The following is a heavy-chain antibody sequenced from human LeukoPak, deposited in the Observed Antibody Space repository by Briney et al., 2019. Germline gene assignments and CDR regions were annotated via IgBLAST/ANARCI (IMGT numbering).Heavy chain of an antibody. Sequence: SETLSLTCTVSGGSISSYYWSWIRQPPGKGLEWIGYIYYSGSTNYNPSLKSRVTISVDTSKDQFSLKLSSVTAADTAVYYCARGEGAAAGYNWFDPWGQGTLVTVSS. D-gene: IGHD6-13*01. CDR2: IYYSGST. V-gene: IGHV4-59*01. J-gene: IGHJ5*02. CDR3: ARGEGAAAGYNWFDP. CDR1: GGSISSYY.